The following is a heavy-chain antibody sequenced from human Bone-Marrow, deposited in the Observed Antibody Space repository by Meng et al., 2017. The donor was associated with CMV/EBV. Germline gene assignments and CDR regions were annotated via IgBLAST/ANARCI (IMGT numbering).Heavy chain of an antibody. CDR2: INHSGST. CDR1: GGSISSSSYY. J-gene: IGHJ5*02. Sequence: SETLSLTCTVSGGSISSSSYYWGWIRQPPGKGLEWIGEINHSGSTNYNPSLKSRVTISVDTSKNQFSLKLSSVTAADTAVYYCARGSTAARLGWFDPWGQGTLVTVSS. CDR3: ARGSTAARLGWFDP. V-gene: IGHV4-39*07. D-gene: IGHD6-6*01.